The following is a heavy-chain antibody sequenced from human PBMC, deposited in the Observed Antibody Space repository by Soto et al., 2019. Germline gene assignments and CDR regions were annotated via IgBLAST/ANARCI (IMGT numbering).Heavy chain of an antibody. CDR1: GFTFDDYA. CDR3: AKDGPKWELRGLFDY. D-gene: IGHD1-26*01. V-gene: IGHV3-9*01. CDR2: ISWNSGSI. Sequence: EVQLVESGRGLVQPGRSLRLSCAASGFTFDDYAMHWVRQAPGKGLEWVSGISWNSGSIGYADSVKGRFTISRDNAKNSLYLQMNSLRAEDTALYYCAKDGPKWELRGLFDYWGQGTLVTVSS. J-gene: IGHJ4*02.